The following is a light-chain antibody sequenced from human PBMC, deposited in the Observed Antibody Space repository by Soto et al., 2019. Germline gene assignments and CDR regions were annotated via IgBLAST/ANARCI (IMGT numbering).Light chain of an antibody. CDR3: SSYTSSSLYV. Sequence: QSVLTQPASVSGSPGQSITISCTGTRSDVGGSNYVSWYQQLPGKAPKLMIYDVSDRPSGVSNRFSGSKSGNTASLTISGLQAEDEADYYCSSYTSSSLYVFGTGTKVTVL. J-gene: IGLJ1*01. V-gene: IGLV2-14*01. CDR1: RSDVGGSNY. CDR2: DVS.